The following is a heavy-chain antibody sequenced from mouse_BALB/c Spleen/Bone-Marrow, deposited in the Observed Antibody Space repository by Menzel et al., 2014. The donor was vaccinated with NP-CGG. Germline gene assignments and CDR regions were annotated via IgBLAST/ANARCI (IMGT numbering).Heavy chain of an antibody. Sequence: EVMLVESGGGLVQPGGSLRLSCATSGFTFTDYYMSWVRQPPGKALEWLGFIRNKANGYTTEYSAPVKGRFTISRDNSQSILYLQMNTLRAEDSATYYCARDEKVRIYWYFDVWGAGTTVTVSS. J-gene: IGHJ1*01. CDR2: IRNKANGYTT. V-gene: IGHV7-3*02. D-gene: IGHD2-14*01. CDR3: ARDEKVRIYWYFDV. CDR1: GFTFTDYY.